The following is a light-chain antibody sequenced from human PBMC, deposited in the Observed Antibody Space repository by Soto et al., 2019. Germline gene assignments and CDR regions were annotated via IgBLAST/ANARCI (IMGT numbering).Light chain of an antibody. CDR1: QHVNSNY. V-gene: IGKV3-20*01. Sequence: DIMLTQSPGTLSLSPGERATLSCRASQHVNSNYLAWYQQKPGQAPRLLIYAASSRATGIPDRFSGSGSGTEFTLTISSLQPEDFATYYCLQHNSYPWTFGQGTMVDIK. J-gene: IGKJ1*01. CDR2: AAS. CDR3: LQHNSYPWT.